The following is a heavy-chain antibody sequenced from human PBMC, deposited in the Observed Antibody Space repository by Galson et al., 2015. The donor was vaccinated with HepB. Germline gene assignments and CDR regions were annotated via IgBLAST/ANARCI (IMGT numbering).Heavy chain of an antibody. CDR1: GFTFSTYV. CDR3: AKDLATPEDSFFFYSGLDV. V-gene: IGHV3-23*01. Sequence: SLRLSCAASGFTFSTYVMTWVRQAPGKGLEWVSSISTGGGTSYYADSVKGRATISRDNSNNTLSLQMNRLRAEDTALYYCAKDLATPEDSFFFYSGLDVWGRGTTVTVSS. CDR2: ISTGGGTS. D-gene: IGHD2-21*01. J-gene: IGHJ6*02.